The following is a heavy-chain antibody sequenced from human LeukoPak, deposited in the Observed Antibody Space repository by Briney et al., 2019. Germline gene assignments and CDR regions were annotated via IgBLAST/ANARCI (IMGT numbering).Heavy chain of an antibody. CDR3: ARRTYYYDSSGYYPFDY. Sequence: ASVKVSCKASGYTFTSYGISWVRQAPGQGLEWMGWISAYNGNTNYAQKLQGRVTMTTDTSTSTAYMELRSLRYDDTAVYYCARRTYYYDSSGYYPFDYWGQGTLVTVSS. J-gene: IGHJ4*02. D-gene: IGHD3-22*01. CDR2: ISAYNGNT. CDR1: GYTFTSYG. V-gene: IGHV1-18*01.